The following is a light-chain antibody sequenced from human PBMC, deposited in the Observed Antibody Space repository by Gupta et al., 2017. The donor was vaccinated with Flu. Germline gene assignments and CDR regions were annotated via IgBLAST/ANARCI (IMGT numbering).Light chain of an antibody. CDR3: QQDTTYPWT. V-gene: IGKV1-5*03. J-gene: IGKJ1*01. CDR1: QSITTW. CDR2: KAS. Sequence: DIQMTQSPSTLSASVGDRVTITCRASQSITTWLAWYQQKPGIAPNLLIYKASSLESGVPSRFSDDGSGTEFTLTISSLQPDDFATYYCQQDTTYPWTFGQGTKLEIK.